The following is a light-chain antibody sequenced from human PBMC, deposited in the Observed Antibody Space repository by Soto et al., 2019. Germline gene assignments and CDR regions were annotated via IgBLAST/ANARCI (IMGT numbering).Light chain of an antibody. J-gene: IGLJ2*01. CDR3: SSYAGSNKGV. CDR2: EVS. Sequence: QSALTQPPSASGSPGQSVTLSCTGTSSDVGGYNYVSWYQQHPGKAPKLMIYEVSKRPSGVPDRFSGSKSGNTASLTVSGLQAEDEADYYCSSYAGSNKGVFGGGTKLTVL. CDR1: SSDVGGYNY. V-gene: IGLV2-8*01.